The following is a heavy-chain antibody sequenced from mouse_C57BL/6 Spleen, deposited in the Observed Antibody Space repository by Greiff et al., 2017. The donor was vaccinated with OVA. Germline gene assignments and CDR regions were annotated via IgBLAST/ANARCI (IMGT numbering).Heavy chain of an antibody. V-gene: IGHV14-2*01. Sequence: DVKLQESGAELVKPGASVKLSCTASGFNIKDYYMHWVKQRTEQGLEWIGRIDPEDGEPKYEPKFKGKGTITADTSSNTAYLQLSSLTSEDTAVYYCARWAYFDVWGTGTTVTVSS. CDR3: ARWAYFDV. J-gene: IGHJ1*03. CDR2: IDPEDGEP. CDR1: GFNIKDYY.